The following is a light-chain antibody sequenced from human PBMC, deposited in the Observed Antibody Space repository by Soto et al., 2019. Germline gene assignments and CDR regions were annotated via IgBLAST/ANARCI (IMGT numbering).Light chain of an antibody. CDR3: QQYNSFSPTWT. Sequence: AIRMTQSPSSLSASTGDRVTITCRASQGISSYLAWYQQKPGKAPRLLIYDASTLEGGVPSRFSGSGSGTEFTLTVTGLQPDDFATYYCQQYNSFSPTWTFGQGTKVEI. J-gene: IGKJ1*01. CDR1: QGISSY. CDR2: DAS. V-gene: IGKV1-8*01.